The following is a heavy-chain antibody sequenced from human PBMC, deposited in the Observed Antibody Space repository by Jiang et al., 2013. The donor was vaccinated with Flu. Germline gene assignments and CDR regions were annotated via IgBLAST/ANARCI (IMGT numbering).Heavy chain of an antibody. V-gene: IGHV4-31*03. D-gene: IGHD3-3*01. CDR2: HYMGAP. CDR3: ARERREIFGVDV. Sequence: KPSQTLSLTCTVSGGSISSGGYYWSWDPPAPREGPGVDWVHHYMGAPTQPSLKSRVTISVDTSKNQFSLKLSSVTAADTAVYYCARERREIFGVDVWGKGTTVTVSS. J-gene: IGHJ6*04. CDR1: GGSISSGGYY.